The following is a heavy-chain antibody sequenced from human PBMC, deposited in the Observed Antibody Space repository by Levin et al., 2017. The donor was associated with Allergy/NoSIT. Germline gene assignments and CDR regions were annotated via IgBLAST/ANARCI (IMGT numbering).Heavy chain of an antibody. CDR1: GYTFTSYD. V-gene: IGHV1-8*01. CDR2: MNPNSGNT. D-gene: IGHD6-19*01. Sequence: GESLKISCQASGYTFTSYDINWVRQASGQGLEWMGWMNPNSGNTGYAQKFQGRVTMTRNTSISTGYMELSGLRSEDTAVYYCARGLGAGYYYGMDVWGQGITVTVSS. CDR3: ARGLGAGYYYGMDV. J-gene: IGHJ6*02.